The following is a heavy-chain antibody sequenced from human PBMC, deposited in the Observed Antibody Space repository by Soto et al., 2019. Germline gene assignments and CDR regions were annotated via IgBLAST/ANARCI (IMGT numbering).Heavy chain of an antibody. CDR2: ISHTGRT. CDR3: ARAVAPYLGTWFDP. D-gene: IGHD3-16*01. V-gene: IGHV4-30-2*01. J-gene: IGHJ5*02. Sequence: QLQLQESVSGLVKPSQTLSLTCAVAGVSISSGKSYAWIWIRQPPGTGLEWIGSISHTGRTSYNPSLKGRVTMSVDKSKNQFSLKLSSVTAADMAVYYCARAVAPYLGTWFDPWGQGSLVIVSS. CDR1: GVSISSGKSYA.